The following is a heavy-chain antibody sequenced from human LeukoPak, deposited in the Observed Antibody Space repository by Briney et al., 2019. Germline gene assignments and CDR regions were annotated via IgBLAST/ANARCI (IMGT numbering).Heavy chain of an antibody. D-gene: IGHD6-13*01. CDR3: ARRDRSSSWYPNNYYYGMDV. V-gene: IGHV5-10-1*01. CDR2: IDPSDSYT. J-gene: IGHJ6*04. Sequence: PGESLKISCKGSGYSFTSYWISWVRQMPGKGLEWMGRIDPSDSYTNYSPSFQGHVTISADKSISTAYLQWSSLKASDTAMYYCARRDRSSSWYPNNYYYGMDVWGKGTTVTVSS. CDR1: GYSFTSYW.